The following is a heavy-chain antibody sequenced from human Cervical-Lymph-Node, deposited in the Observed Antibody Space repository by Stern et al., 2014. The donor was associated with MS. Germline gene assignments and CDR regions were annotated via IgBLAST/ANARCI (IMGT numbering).Heavy chain of an antibody. D-gene: IGHD3-3*01. Sequence: VQLMQSGAEVKKPGEFLKISCKGSGYSFTNYWIGWVRPLPGKGLEWMGIIYPGASDARYSPSFQGQVAISADNSISTAYLQWSSLKAADTAMYYCARGSGRDFFDYWGQGTLVTVSS. CDR2: IYPGASDA. CDR3: ARGSGRDFFDY. CDR1: GYSFTNYW. V-gene: IGHV5-51*01. J-gene: IGHJ4*02.